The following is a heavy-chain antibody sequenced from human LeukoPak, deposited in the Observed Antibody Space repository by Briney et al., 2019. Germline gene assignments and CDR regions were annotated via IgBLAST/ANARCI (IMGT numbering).Heavy chain of an antibody. J-gene: IGHJ4*02. CDR2: ISSSSYI. V-gene: IGHV3-69-1*01. CDR3: ARTRFGYSSSWYPADY. CDR1: GFTFSDYA. D-gene: IGHD6-13*01. Sequence: PGGSLRLSCAASGFTFSDYAMNWVRQAPGKGLEWVSSISSSSYIYYADSVKGRFTISRENAKNSLYLQMNSLRAEDTAVYYCARTRFGYSSSWYPADYWGQGTLVTVSS.